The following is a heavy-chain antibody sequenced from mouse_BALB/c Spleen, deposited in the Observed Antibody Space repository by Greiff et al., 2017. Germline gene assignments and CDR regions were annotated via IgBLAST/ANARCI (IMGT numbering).Heavy chain of an antibody. V-gene: IGHV5-9-3*01. CDR2: ISSGGSYT. D-gene: IGHD2-3*01. J-gene: IGHJ3*01. CDR3: ARSGGYYHWFAY. Sequence: EVKLMESGGGLVKPGGSLKLSCAASGFTFSSYAMSWVRQTPEKRLEWVATISSGGSYTYYPDSVKGRFTISRDNAKNTLYLQMSSLRSEDTAMYYCARSGGYYHWFAYWGQGTLVTVSA. CDR1: GFTFSSYA.